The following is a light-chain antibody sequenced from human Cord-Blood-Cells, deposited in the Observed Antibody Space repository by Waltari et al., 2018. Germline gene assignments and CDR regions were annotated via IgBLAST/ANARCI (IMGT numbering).Light chain of an antibody. Sequence: QSALTQPRPVSGSPGQSVTISCTATSSDVGVYNYVSWYQQHPGKAPKLIIYDVSKRPSGVPDRFSGSKSGNTASLTISGLQAEDEADYYCCSYAGSYTPFGTGTKVTVL. V-gene: IGLV2-11*01. J-gene: IGLJ1*01. CDR1: SSDVGVYNY. CDR3: CSYAGSYTP. CDR2: DVS.